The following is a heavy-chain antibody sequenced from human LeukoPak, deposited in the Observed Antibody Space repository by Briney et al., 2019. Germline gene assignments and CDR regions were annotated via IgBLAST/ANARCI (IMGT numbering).Heavy chain of an antibody. D-gene: IGHD5-18*01. J-gene: IGHJ4*02. Sequence: GGSLRLSCAASGFTFSGSWMGWARQAPGKGLEWVAIINQNGNEKYYVDSVKGRSTISRDNAKNSLFFQMNSLRAEDTAVYFCVLGYSYGYLFDYWGQGTLVTVSS. V-gene: IGHV3-7*01. CDR1: GFTFSGSW. CDR2: INQNGNEK. CDR3: VLGYSYGYLFDY.